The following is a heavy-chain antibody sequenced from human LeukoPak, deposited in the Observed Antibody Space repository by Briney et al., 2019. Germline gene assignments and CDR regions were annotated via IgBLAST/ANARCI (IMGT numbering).Heavy chain of an antibody. Sequence: PGRSLRLSCAASGFTFSSYWMHWVRQAPGKGLVWVSRINSDGSSTSYADSVKGRFTISRDNAKNTLYLQMNSLRAEDTAVYYCASPHSSSWYGDAFDIWGQGTMVTVSS. V-gene: IGHV3-74*01. J-gene: IGHJ3*02. CDR1: GFTFSSYW. CDR3: ASPHSSSWYGDAFDI. CDR2: INSDGSST. D-gene: IGHD6-13*01.